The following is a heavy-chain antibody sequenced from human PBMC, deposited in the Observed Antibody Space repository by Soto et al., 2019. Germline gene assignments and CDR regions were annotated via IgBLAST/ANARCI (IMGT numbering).Heavy chain of an antibody. Sequence: GESLKISCKGSGDNFATYWIGWVRQVPGRGPEWMAIIYPANSDIRYSPSFQGQITISADKSINTAYLQWNSLKASDTAMYYCARRLYFDTWFDPWXQGTLVTVSS. V-gene: IGHV5-51*01. CDR2: IYPANSDI. J-gene: IGHJ5*02. CDR3: ARRLYFDTWFDP. D-gene: IGHD3-9*01. CDR1: GDNFATYW.